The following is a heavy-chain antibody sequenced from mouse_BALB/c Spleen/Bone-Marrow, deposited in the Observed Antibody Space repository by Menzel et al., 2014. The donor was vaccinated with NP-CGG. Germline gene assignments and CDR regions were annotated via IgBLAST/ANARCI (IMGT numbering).Heavy chain of an antibody. CDR1: GFTFTDYY. CDR3: ARDRAARATGYYFDY. Sequence: EMKLMESGGGLVQPGGSLRLSCATSGFTFTDYYMSWVRQPPGKALEWLGFIRNKANGYTTEYSASVKGRFTISRDNSQSILYLQMNTLRAEDSATYYCARDRAARATGYYFDYWGQGTTLTASS. D-gene: IGHD3-1*01. J-gene: IGHJ2*01. CDR2: IRNKANGYTT. V-gene: IGHV7-3*02.